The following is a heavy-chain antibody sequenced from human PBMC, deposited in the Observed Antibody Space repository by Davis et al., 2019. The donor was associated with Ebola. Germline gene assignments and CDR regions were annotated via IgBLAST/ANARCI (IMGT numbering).Heavy chain of an antibody. CDR2: IWYDGSNK. Sequence: GESLKISCAASGFTFSSYGMHWVRQAPGKGLEWVAVIWYDGSNKYYADSVKGRFTISRDNAKNSLYLQMNSLRDEDTAVYYCARDDYGDYGYWGQGTLVTVSS. CDR3: ARDDYGDYGY. CDR1: GFTFSSYG. J-gene: IGHJ4*02. V-gene: IGHV3-33*01. D-gene: IGHD4-17*01.